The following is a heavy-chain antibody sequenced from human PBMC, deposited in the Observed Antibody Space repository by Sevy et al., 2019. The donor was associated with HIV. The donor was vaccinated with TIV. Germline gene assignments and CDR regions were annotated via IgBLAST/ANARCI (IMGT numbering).Heavy chain of an antibody. CDR3: TRGHYDYIWGSYRSDY. CDR2: IRSKAYGGTT. J-gene: IGHJ4*02. CDR1: GFTFGDYA. V-gene: IGHV3-49*03. Sequence: GESLKISCTASGFTFGDYAMSWFRQAPGKGLEWVGFIRSKAYGGTTEYAASVKGRFTISRDDSKSIANLQMNSLKTEDTAVYYCTRGHYDYIWGSYRSDYWGQGTLVTVSS. D-gene: IGHD3-16*02.